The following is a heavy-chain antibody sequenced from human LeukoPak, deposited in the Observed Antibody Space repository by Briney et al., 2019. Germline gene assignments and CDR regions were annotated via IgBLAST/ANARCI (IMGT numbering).Heavy chain of an antibody. Sequence: SETLSLTCTVSGGSVTDYYWSWIRQSPGKGLEWIGYIYYTGTSYNPSLKSRVTISADTSKNPFSLKLISVTAADTAVYYCASRKLGNDYWGQGTLVTVSP. D-gene: IGHD7-27*01. J-gene: IGHJ4*02. CDR3: ASRKLGNDY. CDR2: IYYTGT. CDR1: GGSVTDYY. V-gene: IGHV4-59*02.